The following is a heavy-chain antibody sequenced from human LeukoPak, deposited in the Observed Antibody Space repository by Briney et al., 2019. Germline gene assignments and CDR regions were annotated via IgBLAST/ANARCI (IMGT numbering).Heavy chain of an antibody. CDR1: GGTFDSHA. Sequence: SVRVSCTTSGGTFDSHAINWVRLAPGQGLEWMGGIIPIVGTANFAQKFQGRLTITADEYTSTAFMELSSLRSEDTAVYYCARDSSLWFGDPNQEPDYYYYGMDVWGQGTTVTVSS. V-gene: IGHV1-69*13. CDR2: IIPIVGTA. J-gene: IGHJ6*02. CDR3: ARDSSLWFGDPNQEPDYYYYGMDV. D-gene: IGHD3-10*01.